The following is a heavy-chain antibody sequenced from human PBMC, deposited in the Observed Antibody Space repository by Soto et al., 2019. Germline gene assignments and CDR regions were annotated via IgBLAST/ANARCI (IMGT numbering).Heavy chain of an antibody. Sequence: DVQLVQSGAEVKKPGESLRISCEGSGYNFANYWIGWVRLMPGKGLKWIGIIYPRDSDTTYNPSLEGQVTMSVDRSLNTAYLRWSSVKASDSGIYDCARRMGPSIGWFDPWGQGTLVTVSS. D-gene: IGHD2-15*01. CDR1: GYNFANYW. CDR3: ARRMGPSIGWFDP. CDR2: IYPRDSDT. J-gene: IGHJ5*02. V-gene: IGHV5-51*01.